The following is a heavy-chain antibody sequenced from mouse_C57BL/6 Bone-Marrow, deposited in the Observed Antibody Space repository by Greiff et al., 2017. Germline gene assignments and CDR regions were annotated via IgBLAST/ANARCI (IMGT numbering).Heavy chain of an antibody. V-gene: IGHV5-17*01. D-gene: IGHD4-1*02. CDR2: ISSGSSTI. CDR3: ARQLGPDWYFDV. CDR1: GFTFSDYG. J-gene: IGHJ1*03. Sequence: VKLMESGGGLVKPGGSLTLSCAASGFTFSDYGMHWVRQAPEQGLEWVAYISSGSSTIYYADTVKGRFTISRDNDKNTLFLQMTSLRSEDTVMYYCARQLGPDWYFDVWGTGTTVTVSS.